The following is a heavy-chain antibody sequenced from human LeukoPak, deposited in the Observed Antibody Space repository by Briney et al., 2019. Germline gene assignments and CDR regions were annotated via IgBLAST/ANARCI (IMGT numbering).Heavy chain of an antibody. CDR2: IKQDGSEK. J-gene: IGHJ3*02. V-gene: IGHV3-7*01. CDR3: ARDQYYSDSSGYPYDI. Sequence: GGSLRLSCAASGFTFSSYWMSRVRQAPGKGLEWVANIKQDGSEKYYVDSVKGRFTISRDNAKNSLYLQMNSLRAEDTAVYYCARDQYYSDSSGYPYDIWGQGTMVTVSS. D-gene: IGHD3-22*01. CDR1: GFTFSSYW.